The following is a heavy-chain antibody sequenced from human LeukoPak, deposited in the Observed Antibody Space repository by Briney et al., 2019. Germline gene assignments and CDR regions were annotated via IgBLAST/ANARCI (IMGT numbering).Heavy chain of an antibody. CDR3: AKDRTAVVVVVAATGPDY. CDR1: GFTFSRYA. J-gene: IGHJ4*02. D-gene: IGHD2-15*01. Sequence: GGSLRLSCAASGFTFSRYAMSWVRQAPGKGLEWVSAISGSGGSTYYADSVKGRFTISRDNSKNTLYLQMNSLRADDTAVYYCAKDRTAVVVVVAATGPDYWGQGTLVTVSS. V-gene: IGHV3-23*01. CDR2: ISGSGGST.